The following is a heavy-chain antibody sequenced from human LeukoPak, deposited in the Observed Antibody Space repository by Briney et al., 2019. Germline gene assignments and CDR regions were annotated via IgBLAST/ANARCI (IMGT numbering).Heavy chain of an antibody. D-gene: IGHD3-22*01. CDR3: AKKSVVVGSFFDY. Sequence: PGGTLRLSCAASGFTFSSYGMSWVRQAPGKGLEWVSAISGSGGSTYYADSVKGRFTISRDNSKNTLYLQMNSLRAEDTAVYYCAKKSVVVGSFFDYWGQGTLVTVSS. CDR1: GFTFSSYG. CDR2: ISGSGGST. J-gene: IGHJ4*02. V-gene: IGHV3-23*01.